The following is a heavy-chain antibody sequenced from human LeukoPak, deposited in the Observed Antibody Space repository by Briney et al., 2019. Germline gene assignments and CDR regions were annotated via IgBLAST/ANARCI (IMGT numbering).Heavy chain of an antibody. D-gene: IGHD3-22*01. V-gene: IGHV3-23*01. CDR2: ISAGGGST. Sequence: QPGGSLRLSCAVSDFTFSDYAVSWVRQAPGRGLEWVSGISAGGGSTYYADSVKGRFTISKDKSKNTLDLQMNSLRVEDTALYYCAKAQRKKRVTMITVANDAFDVWGQGTMVTVSS. CDR1: DFTFSDYA. J-gene: IGHJ3*01. CDR3: AKAQRKKRVTMITVANDAFDV.